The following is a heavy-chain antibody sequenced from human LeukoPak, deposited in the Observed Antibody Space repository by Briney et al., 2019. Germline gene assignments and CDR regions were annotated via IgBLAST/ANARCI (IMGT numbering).Heavy chain of an antibody. CDR1: GFTFSSYS. V-gene: IGHV3-48*04. CDR2: ISGSSSAG. J-gene: IGHJ4*02. Sequence: PGGALRLSCVASGFTFSSYSMNWVRQAPGKGLEGISYISGSSSAGYYAGSVKGRFTISRDNAKNSLYLQMNSLRAEDTALYYCAKDSDSGSYYQYYFDYWGQGTLVTVSS. D-gene: IGHD1-26*01. CDR3: AKDSDSGSYYQYYFDY.